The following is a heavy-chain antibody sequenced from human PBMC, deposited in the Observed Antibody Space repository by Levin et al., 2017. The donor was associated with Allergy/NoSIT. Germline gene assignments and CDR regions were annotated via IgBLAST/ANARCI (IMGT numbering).Heavy chain of an antibody. CDR1: GFTFSSYG. V-gene: IGHV3-33*01. CDR2: IWYDGSNK. Sequence: GGSLRLSCAASGFTFSSYGMHWVRQAPGKGLEWVAVIWYDGSNKYYADSVKGRFTISRDNSKNTLYLQMNSLRAEDTAVYYCARDSPPVMRGAFDIWGQGTMVTVSS. J-gene: IGHJ3*02. D-gene: IGHD2-2*01. CDR3: ARDSPPVMRGAFDI.